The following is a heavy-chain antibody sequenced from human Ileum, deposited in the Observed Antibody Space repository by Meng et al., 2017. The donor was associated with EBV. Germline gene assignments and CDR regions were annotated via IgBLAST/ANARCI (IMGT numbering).Heavy chain of an antibody. J-gene: IGHJ4*02. Sequence: EETRVGSGEGLVKPGGAFRLSCSAVGLGFKNAWMSWVRQAPGKGPEWVGRSTSKIDGEQTQYAAPVKGRFFISRDDSKTTIYLEMNNLKSEDTAVYYCTTQQWMEEGLYWGPGTLVTVSS. CDR1: GLGFKNAW. V-gene: IGHV3-15*05. D-gene: IGHD6-19*01. CDR3: TTQQWMEEGLY. CDR2: STSKIDGEQT.